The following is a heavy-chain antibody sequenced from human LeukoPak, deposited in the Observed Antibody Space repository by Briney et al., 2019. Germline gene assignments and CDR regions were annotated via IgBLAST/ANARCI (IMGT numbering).Heavy chain of an antibody. CDR1: GGTFSSYA. D-gene: IGHD2-2*01. CDR3: ARAAVPAATGAGGKYYFDY. CDR2: IIPIFGTA. J-gene: IGHJ4*02. V-gene: IGHV1-69*01. Sequence: SVKVSCKASGGTFSSYAISWVRQAPGQGLEWMGGIIPIFGTANYAQKFQGRVTITADESTSTAYMELSSLRSEDTAVYYCARAAVPAATGAGGKYYFDYWGQGTLVTVSS.